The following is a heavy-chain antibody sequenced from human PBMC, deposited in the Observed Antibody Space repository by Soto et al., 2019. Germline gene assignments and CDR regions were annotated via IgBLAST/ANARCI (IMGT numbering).Heavy chain of an antibody. CDR1: GYSISSSNW. J-gene: IGHJ4*02. CDR3: ARGEIQGPIDS. D-gene: IGHD1-26*01. Sequence: QVQLQESGPGLVKPSDTLSLTCAVSGYSISSSNWWGWIRQPPGKGLEWIGDIYYSGTTYYNPSLKSXXTXSXXTSKNQFSLKLTSVTAGDTAVYYCARGEIQGPIDSWGQGTLVTVSS. CDR2: IYYSGTT. V-gene: IGHV4-28*03.